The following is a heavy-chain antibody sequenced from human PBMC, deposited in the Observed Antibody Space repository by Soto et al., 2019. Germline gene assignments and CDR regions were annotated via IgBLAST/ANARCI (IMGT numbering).Heavy chain of an antibody. V-gene: IGHV4-4*02. CDR1: GGSISSSNW. J-gene: IGHJ6*02. Sequence: SETLSLTCAVSGGSISSSNWWSWVRQPPGEGLEWIGEIYHSGSTNYNPSLKSRVTISVDKSKNQFSLKLSSVAAADTAVYYCATRCGYGYAHCYGMDVWGQGTTVTVSS. CDR3: ATRCGYGYAHCYGMDV. CDR2: IYHSGST. D-gene: IGHD5-18*01.